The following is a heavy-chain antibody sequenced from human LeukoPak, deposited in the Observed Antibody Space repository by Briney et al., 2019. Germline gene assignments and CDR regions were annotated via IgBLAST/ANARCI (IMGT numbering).Heavy chain of an antibody. CDR1: GFTFSDYY. J-gene: IGHJ4*02. Sequence: GGSLRLSCAASGFTFSDYYMSWIRQAPGKGLEWVSYISSSSSYTNYADSVKGRFTISRDNSKNTLYLQMNSLRAEDTAVYYCAKDLEEDYYDSSGHGIGFDYWGQGTLVTVSS. CDR3: AKDLEEDYYDSSGHGIGFDY. CDR2: ISSSSSYT. D-gene: IGHD3-22*01. V-gene: IGHV3-11*05.